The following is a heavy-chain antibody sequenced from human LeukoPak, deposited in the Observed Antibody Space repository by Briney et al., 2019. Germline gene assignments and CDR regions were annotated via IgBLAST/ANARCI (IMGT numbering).Heavy chain of an antibody. CDR3: ARQVRSGTYWYLDAFDI. CDR2: IYPGDSDT. Sequence: GESLKISCKGSGYSFTSFWIGWVRQMPGKGLEWMGIIYPGDSDTRYSPSFQGQVTFSADKSINTAYLQWSSLEASDTAMYYCARQVRSGTYWYLDAFDIWGQGTMVTVSS. CDR1: GYSFTSFW. D-gene: IGHD1-26*01. V-gene: IGHV5-51*01. J-gene: IGHJ3*02.